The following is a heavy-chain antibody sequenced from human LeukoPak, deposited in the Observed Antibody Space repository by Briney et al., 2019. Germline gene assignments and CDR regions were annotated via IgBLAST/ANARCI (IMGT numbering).Heavy chain of an antibody. CDR1: GYTFTGYY. V-gene: IGHV1-2*02. D-gene: IGHD3-10*01. CDR2: INPNSGDT. J-gene: IGHJ4*02. CDR3: ATVPYYSGFFDY. Sequence: ASVKVSCKASGYTFTGYYMHGVRQPPGQWLEWVGGINPNSGDTNYSHKFQGRLTITRQTSISTAYIELNKLRSRETPVCFVATVPYYSGFFDYWAQGTLVPVSS.